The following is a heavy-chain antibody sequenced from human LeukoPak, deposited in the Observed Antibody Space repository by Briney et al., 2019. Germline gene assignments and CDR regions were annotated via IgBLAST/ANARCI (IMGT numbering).Heavy chain of an antibody. CDR1: GFTSSSYV. CDR2: SSGSGSTT. D-gene: IGHD3-22*01. J-gene: IGHJ3*02. V-gene: IGHV3-23*01. CDR3: AKDLSSGYYDAFDI. Sequence: GGSLRLSCAASGFTSSSYVMSWVRQAPGKGLEWVSASSGSGSTTYYADSVKGRFTISRDNSNNTLYLQMNSLRAEDTAVYYCAKDLSSGYYDAFDIWGQGTMVTVSS.